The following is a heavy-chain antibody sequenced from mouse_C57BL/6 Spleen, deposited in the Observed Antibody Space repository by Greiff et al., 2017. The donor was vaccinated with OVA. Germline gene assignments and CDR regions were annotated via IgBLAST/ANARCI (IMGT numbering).Heavy chain of an antibody. Sequence: EVQLVESGGGLVQPKGSLKLSCAASGFSFNTYAMNWVRQAPGKGLEWVARIRSKSNNYATYYADSVKDRFTISRDDSESMLYLQMNNLKTEDTAMYYCVRHDYDGYYYWYFDVWGTGTTVTVSS. CDR1: GFSFNTYA. V-gene: IGHV10-1*01. CDR3: VRHDYDGYYYWYFDV. CDR2: IRSKSNNYAT. D-gene: IGHD2-3*01. J-gene: IGHJ1*03.